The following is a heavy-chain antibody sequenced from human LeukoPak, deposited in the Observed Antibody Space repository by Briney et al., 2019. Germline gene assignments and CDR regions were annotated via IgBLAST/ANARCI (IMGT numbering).Heavy chain of an antibody. CDR1: GGTFSSYA. CDR3: ARDPPYCSGGSCYSRDYFDY. Sequence: ASVKVSCKASGGTFSSYAISWVRQAPGQGLEWMGRIIPILGIANYAQKFQGRVTITADKSTSTAYMELSSLRSEDTAVYYCARDPPYCSGGSCYSRDYFDYWGQGTLVTVSS. J-gene: IGHJ4*02. V-gene: IGHV1-69*04. CDR2: IIPILGIA. D-gene: IGHD2-15*01.